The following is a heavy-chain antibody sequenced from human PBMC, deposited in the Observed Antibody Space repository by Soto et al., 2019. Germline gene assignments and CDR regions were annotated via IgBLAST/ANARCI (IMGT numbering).Heavy chain of an antibody. CDR2: INAGNGHT. CDR1: GYTFTSYA. V-gene: IGHV1-3*01. J-gene: IGHJ4*02. D-gene: IGHD2-2*01. CDR3: ARTWFVGVPVDY. Sequence: QVQLVQSGAEVKKPGASVKVSCKASGYTFTSYAMHWVRQAPGQRLEWMGWINAGNGHTKYSQKFQGRVTITRDTSASPAYMELSSLRSEDTSVYYCARTWFVGVPVDYWGQGNLVTVSS.